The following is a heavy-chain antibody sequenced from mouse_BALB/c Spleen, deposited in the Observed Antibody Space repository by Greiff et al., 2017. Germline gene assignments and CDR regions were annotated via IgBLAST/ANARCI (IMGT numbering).Heavy chain of an antibody. CDR1: GYSFTGYY. V-gene: IGHV1S34*01. D-gene: IGHD1-1*01. J-gene: IGHJ3*01. CDR3: ARDYGSSYEAWFAY. Sequence: LVKTGASVKISCKASGYSFTGYYMHWVKQSHGKSLEWIGYISCYNGATSYNQKFKGRATFTVDTSSSTAYMQFNSLTSEDSAVYYCARDYGSSYEAWFAYWGQGTLVTVSA. CDR2: ISCYNGAT.